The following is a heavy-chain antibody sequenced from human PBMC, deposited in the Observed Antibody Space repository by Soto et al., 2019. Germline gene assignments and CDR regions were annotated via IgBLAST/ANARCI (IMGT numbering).Heavy chain of an antibody. CDR3: ATLKGIAVAGIHY. CDR1: GASTSSSSYY. D-gene: IGHD6-19*01. V-gene: IGHV4-39*01. J-gene: IGHJ4*02. Sequence: QLQLQESGPGLVKPSETLSLKCTVSGASTSSSSYYWGWIRQPPGKGLEYIGSMYYSGSTYYNPSLESRLTISVDMSKNQFSLKLSSVTAADTAVYYCATLKGIAVAGIHYWGQGTLVTVSS. CDR2: MYYSGST.